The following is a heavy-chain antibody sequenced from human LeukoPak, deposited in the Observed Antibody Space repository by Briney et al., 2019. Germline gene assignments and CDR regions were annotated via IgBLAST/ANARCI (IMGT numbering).Heavy chain of an antibody. Sequence: SETLSLTCSVSGYSISDGYYWAWIRQSPGKGLEWIGSVHHSGPTYYNPSVRSRVTISADTSKNHFSLTLRSVTATDTAVYYCARMLSVGDSSGYYYYYYYMDVWGKGTTVTVSS. CDR1: GYSISDGYY. J-gene: IGHJ6*03. CDR2: VHHSGPT. CDR3: ARMLSVGDSSGYYYYYYYMDV. V-gene: IGHV4-38-2*02. D-gene: IGHD3-22*01.